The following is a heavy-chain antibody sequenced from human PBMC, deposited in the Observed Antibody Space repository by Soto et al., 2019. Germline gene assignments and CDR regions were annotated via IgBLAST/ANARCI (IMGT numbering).Heavy chain of an antibody. CDR3: VVRAVAGTERYYFDY. Sequence: GASVKVSCKASGYTFTSYYMHWVRQAPGQGLEWMGIINPSGGSTSYAQKFQGRATMTRDTSTSTVYMELSSLRSEDTAVYYCVVRAVAGTERYYFDYWGQGTLVTVSS. CDR2: INPSGGST. CDR1: GYTFTSYY. V-gene: IGHV1-46*01. J-gene: IGHJ4*02. D-gene: IGHD6-19*01.